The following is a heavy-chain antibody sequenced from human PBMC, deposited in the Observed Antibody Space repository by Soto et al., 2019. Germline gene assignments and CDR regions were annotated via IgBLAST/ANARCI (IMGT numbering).Heavy chain of an antibody. CDR2: IYSGGST. V-gene: IGHV3-53*02. J-gene: IGHJ4*02. CDR1: GFTVSSHF. CDR3: AKPFDY. Sequence: EVQLVETGGGSIQPGGSLRLSCAASGFTVSSHFMSWVRQAPGKGLEWVSVIYSGGSTYFAASVKGRFTISRDNSKNTLYLQMNSLRAEDTAVYYCAKPFDYWGQGTLVTVSS.